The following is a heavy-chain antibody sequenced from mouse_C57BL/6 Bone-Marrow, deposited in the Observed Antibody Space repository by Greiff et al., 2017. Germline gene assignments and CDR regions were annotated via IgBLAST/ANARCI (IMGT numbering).Heavy chain of an antibody. CDR3: ARCYYGNYWAMDY. CDR2: INPSSGYT. J-gene: IGHJ4*01. V-gene: IGHV1-7*01. Sequence: VHLVESGAELAKPGASVKLSCKASGYTFTSYWMHWVKQRPGQGLEWIGYINPSSGYTKYNQKFKDKATLTADKSSSTAYMQLSSLTYEDSAVYYCARCYYGNYWAMDYWGQGTSVTVSS. D-gene: IGHD2-1*01. CDR1: GYTFTSYW.